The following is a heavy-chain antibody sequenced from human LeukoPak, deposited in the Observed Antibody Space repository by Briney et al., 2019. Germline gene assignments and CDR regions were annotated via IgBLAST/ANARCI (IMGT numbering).Heavy chain of an antibody. V-gene: IGHV1-69*05. Sequence: SVKVSCKASGGTFSRYAISWVRQAPGQGLEWMGRIIPIFGTANYAQKFQGRVTITTDESTSTAYMELSSLRSEDTAVYYCARDVGIAVAGYYFDYWGQGTLVTVSS. D-gene: IGHD6-19*01. J-gene: IGHJ4*02. CDR2: IIPIFGTA. CDR3: ARDVGIAVAGYYFDY. CDR1: GGTFSRYA.